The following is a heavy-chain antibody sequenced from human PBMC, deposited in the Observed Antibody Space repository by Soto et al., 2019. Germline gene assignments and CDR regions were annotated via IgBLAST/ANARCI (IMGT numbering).Heavy chain of an antibody. V-gene: IGHV3-72*01. CDR3: TGMGVLLCWGYRPIVY. Sequence: EVQLVESGGGLVQPGGSLRLSCAASGFTFSDHYMDWVRQAPGKGLEWVGRIRNKANSYTTEYAASVKGRFTISRDNEEYSLYLQVNSLKTVDTAVYYCTGMGVLLCWGYRPIVYWCQGTLVTVSS. J-gene: IGHJ4*02. D-gene: IGHD3-16*02. CDR1: GFTFSDHY. CDR2: IRNKANSYTT.